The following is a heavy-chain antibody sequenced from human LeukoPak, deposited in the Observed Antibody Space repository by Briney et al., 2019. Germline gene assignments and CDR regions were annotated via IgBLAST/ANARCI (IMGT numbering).Heavy chain of an antibody. CDR1: GGSISSGSYY. J-gene: IGHJ4*02. D-gene: IGHD6-19*01. CDR2: IYTSGST. CDR3: ARVGGIAVAEYYFDY. Sequence: SETLSLTCTVYGGSISSGSYYWSWIRQPAGKGLEWIGRIYTSGSTNYNPSLKSRVTISVDTSKNQFSLKLSSVTAADTAVYSCARVGGIAVAEYYFDYWGQGTLVTVSS. V-gene: IGHV4-61*02.